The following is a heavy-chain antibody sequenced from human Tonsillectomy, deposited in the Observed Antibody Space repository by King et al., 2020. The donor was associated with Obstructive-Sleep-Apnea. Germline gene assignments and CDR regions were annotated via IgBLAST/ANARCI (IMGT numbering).Heavy chain of an antibody. CDR2: VFTSNDMR. D-gene: IGHD7-27*01. CDR1: GFNFGDYS. CDR3: VSDRNWAFDH. V-gene: IGHV3-48*04. Sequence: VQLVESGGGLVQPGGSLRLSCAASGFNFGDYSMNWVRQAPGKGLEWVSYVFTSNDMRRYAASVEGRFTISRDSAKNALYLQMDRLRAEDTALYFCVSDRNWAFDHWGQGTLVTVSS. J-gene: IGHJ4*02.